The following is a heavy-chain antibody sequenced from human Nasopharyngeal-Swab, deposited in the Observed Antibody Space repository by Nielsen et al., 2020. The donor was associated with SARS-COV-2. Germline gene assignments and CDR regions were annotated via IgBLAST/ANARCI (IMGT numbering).Heavy chain of an antibody. D-gene: IGHD4-11*01. V-gene: IGHV1-58*01. CDR1: AFAFTTSA. CDR2: IVVGTGKT. CDR3: AADPGLQVYY. Sequence: SVKVSCKASAFAFTTSAVQWVRQARGQRLALIGWIVVGTGKTNYARNFQERVTLTRDMSTSTAYMELSNPRPEDTAVYYCAADPGLQVYYWGQGTPIIVSS. J-gene: IGHJ4*02.